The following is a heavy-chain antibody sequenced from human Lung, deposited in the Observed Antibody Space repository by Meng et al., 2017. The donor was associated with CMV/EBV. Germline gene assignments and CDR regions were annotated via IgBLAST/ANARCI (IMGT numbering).Heavy chain of an antibody. CDR2: IYHSEST. CDR3: ARIERRRILKYCGSDCSTTDY. Sequence: QVQLQESGPGLVKPSGTLSLTCAVSGGSISSSNLWTWVRQVPGKGLEWIGEIYHSESTNYNPSLKSRVTISVDKFKNQFSLKLGSVTAADTAVYYCARIERRRILKYCGSDCSTTDYWGQGTLVTVSS. J-gene: IGHJ4*02. V-gene: IGHV4-4*02. D-gene: IGHD2-21*02. CDR1: GGSISSSNL.